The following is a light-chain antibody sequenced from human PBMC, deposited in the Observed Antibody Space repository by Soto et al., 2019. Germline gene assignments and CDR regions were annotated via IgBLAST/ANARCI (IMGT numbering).Light chain of an antibody. CDR3: QSYDSSLRGGV. Sequence: QSVLTQPPSVSGAPGQRVTISCTGSSSNIGAGYDVHWYQQLPGTAPKLLIYGNSNRPSGVPDRFSGSKSGTSASLAITGLQAEDEADYYCQSYDSSLRGGVFGGGTKLIVL. V-gene: IGLV1-40*01. CDR2: GNS. J-gene: IGLJ2*01. CDR1: SSNIGAGYD.